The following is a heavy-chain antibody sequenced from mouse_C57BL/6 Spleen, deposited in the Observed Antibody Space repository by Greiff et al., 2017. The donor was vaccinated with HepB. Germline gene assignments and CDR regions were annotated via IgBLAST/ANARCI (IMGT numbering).Heavy chain of an antibody. J-gene: IGHJ4*01. CDR3: ARGGGKRADY. CDR2: IDPEDGET. Sequence: EVQLQQSGAELVKPGASVKLSCTASGFNIKDYYMHWVKQRTEQGLEWIGRIDPEDGETKYASKFQGKATITADTSSNTAYLQLSSLTSEDTAVYYCARGGGKRADYWGQGTSVTVSS. V-gene: IGHV14-2*01. CDR1: GFNIKDYY. D-gene: IGHD2-1*01.